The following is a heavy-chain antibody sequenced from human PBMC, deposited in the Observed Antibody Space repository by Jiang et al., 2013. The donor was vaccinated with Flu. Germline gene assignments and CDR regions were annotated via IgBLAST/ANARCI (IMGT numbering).Heavy chain of an antibody. J-gene: IGHJ6*02. CDR1: GGSISSSSYY. Sequence: GSGLVKPSETLSLTCTVSGGSISSSSYYWGWIRQPPGKGLEWIGSIYYSGSTYYNPSLKSRVTISVDTSKNQFSLKLSSVTAADTAVYYCARRVTVVTAIEEYYGMDVWGQGTTVTVSS. CDR3: ARRVTVVTAIEEYYGMDV. CDR2: IYYSGST. D-gene: IGHD2-21*02. V-gene: IGHV4-39*01.